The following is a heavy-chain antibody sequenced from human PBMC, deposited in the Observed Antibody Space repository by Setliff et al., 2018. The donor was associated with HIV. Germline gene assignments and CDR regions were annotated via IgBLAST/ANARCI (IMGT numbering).Heavy chain of an antibody. Sequence: GESLKISCAASGFTFSDYYMSWIRQAPGKGLEWVSYISSSGSTIYYADSVKGRFTISRDNAKNSLYLQMNSLRAEDTAVYYCARRGNYLGDAFDIWGQGTMVTVSS. J-gene: IGHJ3*02. D-gene: IGHD1-26*01. CDR2: ISSSGSTI. V-gene: IGHV3-11*04. CDR1: GFTFSDYY. CDR3: ARRGNYLGDAFDI.